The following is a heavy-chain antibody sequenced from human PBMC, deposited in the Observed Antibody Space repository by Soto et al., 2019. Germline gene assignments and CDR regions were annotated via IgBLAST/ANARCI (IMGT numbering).Heavy chain of an antibody. Sequence: GGSLRLSCAASGFTFSRAWMNWVRQPPGKGLEWVGRIKSNIDGGTTDYGPPVKGRITISRDDSENKLYLQMNSLKTEDTAVYYCYVLLWFGETGREYWGQGTLVTVSS. J-gene: IGHJ4*02. CDR2: IKSNIDGGTT. CDR1: GFTFSRAW. CDR3: YVLLWFGETGREY. D-gene: IGHD3-10*01. V-gene: IGHV3-15*07.